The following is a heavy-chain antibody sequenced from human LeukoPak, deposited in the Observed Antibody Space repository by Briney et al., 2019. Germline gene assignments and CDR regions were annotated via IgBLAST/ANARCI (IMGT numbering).Heavy chain of an antibody. J-gene: IGHJ4*02. CDR2: IYYSGST. CDR1: GGSISSSSYY. V-gene: IGHV4-39*07. Sequence: SETLSLTCTVSGGSISSSSYYWVWIRQPPGKGLEWIGSIYYSGSTYYNPSLKSRVTISVDTSKNQFSLKLSSVTAADTAVYYCARLPQTGYSNGWHYLPNFDYWGQGTLVTVSS. D-gene: IGHD6-19*01. CDR3: ARLPQTGYSNGWHYLPNFDY.